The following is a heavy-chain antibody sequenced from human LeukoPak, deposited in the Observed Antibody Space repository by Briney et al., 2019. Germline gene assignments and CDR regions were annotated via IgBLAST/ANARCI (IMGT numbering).Heavy chain of an antibody. D-gene: IGHD4-17*01. CDR2: IYPDDSNT. CDR3: ARRADYGDYEGGGWFDP. Sequence: GESLKISCKGSGYSFTTHWIGWVRQMPGKGLEWMGIIYPDDSNTRYSPSFQGQVTISADKSISTAYLQWSSLKASDTAMYYCARRADYGDYEGGGWFDPWGQGTLVTVSS. J-gene: IGHJ5*02. CDR1: GYSFTTHW. V-gene: IGHV5-51*01.